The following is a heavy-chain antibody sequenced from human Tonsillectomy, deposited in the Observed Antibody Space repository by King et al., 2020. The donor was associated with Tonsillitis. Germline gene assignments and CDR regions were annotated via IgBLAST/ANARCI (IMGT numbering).Heavy chain of an antibody. Sequence: VQLVESGGGFIQPGGSLRLSCAASGFTFSSYEMNLVRQAPGKGLEWVSYISTSGSTIYYADSVKGRFTISRDNAKSSLYLQMNSLRVEDTAVYYCARVPASGWYADYWGQGTLVTVSS. V-gene: IGHV3-48*03. D-gene: IGHD6-19*01. J-gene: IGHJ4*02. CDR2: ISTSGSTI. CDR1: GFTFSSYE. CDR3: ARVPASGWYADY.